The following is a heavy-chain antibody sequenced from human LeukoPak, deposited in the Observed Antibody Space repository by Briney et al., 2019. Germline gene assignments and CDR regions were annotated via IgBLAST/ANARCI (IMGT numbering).Heavy chain of an antibody. J-gene: IGHJ4*02. D-gene: IGHD5-18*01. CDR1: GFTFSSYS. CDR2: ISSSSSYI. Sequence: GGSLRLSCAASGFTFSSYSMNWVRQAPGKGLEWVSSISSSSSYIYYADSVKGRFTISRDNAKNSLYLQMNSLRAEDTAVYYCARDQGFHSYGYGGGQGTLVTVSS. V-gene: IGHV3-21*01. CDR3: ARDQGFHSYGYG.